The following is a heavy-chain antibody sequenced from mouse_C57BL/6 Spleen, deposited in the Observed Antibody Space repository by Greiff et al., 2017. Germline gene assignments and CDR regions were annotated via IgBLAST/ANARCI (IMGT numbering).Heavy chain of an antibody. Sequence: QVQLQQSGAELARPGASVKLSCKASGYTFTSYGISWVKQRTGQGLEWIGEIYPRSGNTYYNEKFKGKATLTADKSSSTAYMELRSLTSEDSAVYFCARSGVTGYWYFDVWGTGTTVTVSS. J-gene: IGHJ1*03. V-gene: IGHV1-81*01. D-gene: IGHD2-13*01. CDR3: ARSGVTGYWYFDV. CDR1: GYTFTSYG. CDR2: IYPRSGNT.